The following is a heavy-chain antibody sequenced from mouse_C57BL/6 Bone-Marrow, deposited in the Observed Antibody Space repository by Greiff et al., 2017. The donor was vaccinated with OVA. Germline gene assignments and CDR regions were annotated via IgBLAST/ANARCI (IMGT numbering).Heavy chain of an antibody. V-gene: IGHV1-66*01. CDR1: GYSFTSYY. CDR3: ARCYYGSSFDY. D-gene: IGHD1-1*01. Sequence: VQLQQSGPELVKPGASVKISCKASGYSFTSYYIHWVKQRPGQGLEWIGWLYPGSGNTKYNEKFKGKATLTADTSSSTAYMQLSSLTSEDSAVYYCARCYYGSSFDYWGQGTTLTVSS. J-gene: IGHJ2*01. CDR2: LYPGSGNT.